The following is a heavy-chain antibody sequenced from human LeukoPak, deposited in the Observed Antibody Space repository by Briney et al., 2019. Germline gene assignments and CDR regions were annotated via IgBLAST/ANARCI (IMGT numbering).Heavy chain of an antibody. CDR3: ARSSGWYHRGPDYYYYYMDV. CDR2: ISSSGSTI. CDR1: GFTFSSYE. J-gene: IGHJ6*03. D-gene: IGHD6-19*01. V-gene: IGHV3-48*03. Sequence: GGSLRLSCAASGFTFSSYEMNWVRQAPGKGLEWVSYISSSGSTIYYADSVKGRFTISRDNAKNSLYLQMNSLRAEDTAIYYCARSSGWYHRGPDYYYYYMDVWGKGPRSPSP.